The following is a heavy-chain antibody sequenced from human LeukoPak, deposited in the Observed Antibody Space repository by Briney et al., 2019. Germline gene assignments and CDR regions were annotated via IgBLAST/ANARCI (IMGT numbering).Heavy chain of an antibody. CDR3: ARGYGDNPDY. D-gene: IGHD4-17*01. J-gene: IGHJ4*02. CDR1: GYTFTGYY. CDR2: INPNSGGT. Sequence: GASVKVSCKASGYTFTGYYMYWVRQAHGQGLEWIGWINPNSGGTNYAQKFQGRVTMTRDTSISTAYMELSRLRSDDTAVYYCARGYGDNPDYWGKGTLVTVSS. V-gene: IGHV1-2*02.